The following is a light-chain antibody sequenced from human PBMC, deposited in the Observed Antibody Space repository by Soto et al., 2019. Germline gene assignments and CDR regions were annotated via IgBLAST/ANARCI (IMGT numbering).Light chain of an antibody. CDR3: QQYNSWPLT. V-gene: IGKV3-15*01. Sequence: EIVLTQSPVTLSLSPGDRATLSCMAIQSVRRNLEWYQQKPGQAPRLLIYGASTRATGIPAIFSGSGSGTEFTLTISSLQSEDFEIYYCQQYNSWPLTLGGGTKVDIK. CDR1: QSVRRN. J-gene: IGKJ4*01. CDR2: GAS.